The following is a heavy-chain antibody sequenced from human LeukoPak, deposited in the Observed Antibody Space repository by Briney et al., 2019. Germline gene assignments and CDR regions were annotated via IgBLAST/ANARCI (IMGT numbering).Heavy chain of an antibody. D-gene: IGHD3-16*01. V-gene: IGHV4-34*01. J-gene: IGHJ5*02. CDR3: ARGYPPVVGQGRFSVTYNWFDP. CDR2: INHSGST. Sequence: PSETLSLTCAVSGGSFSGYYWSWIRQPPGKGLEWIGEINHSGSTNYNPSLKSLVTISVDTSKYQFTLKVSSVAAADTAVYYCARGYPPVVGQGRFSVTYNWFDPWGQGTLVTVSS. CDR1: GGSFSGYY.